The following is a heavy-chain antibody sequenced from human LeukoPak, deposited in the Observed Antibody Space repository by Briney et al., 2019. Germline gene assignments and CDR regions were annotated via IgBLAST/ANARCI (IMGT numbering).Heavy chain of an antibody. V-gene: IGHV3-7*01. CDR3: ARDGFSSAINF. Sequence: GGSLRLSCAASGFTFNTYWMSWVRQTPGKGLEWVANIKEDGSQKNYVDSVRGRFTISRDNAKNSLYLQTNSLRAEDTAVYYCARDGFSSAINFWGQGTLVTVSS. D-gene: IGHD2-21*02. J-gene: IGHJ4*02. CDR1: GFTFNTYW. CDR2: IKEDGSQK.